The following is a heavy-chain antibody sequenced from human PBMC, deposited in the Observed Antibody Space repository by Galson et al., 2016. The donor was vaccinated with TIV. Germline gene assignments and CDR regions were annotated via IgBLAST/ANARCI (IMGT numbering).Heavy chain of an antibody. CDR3: ARVNWARAFDY. J-gene: IGHJ4*02. CDR1: GYIFINYY. V-gene: IGHV1-2*06. D-gene: IGHD7-27*01. CDR2: FNPDSGAT. Sequence: SVKVSCKASGYIFINYYIHWVRQAPGQGLEWLGRFNPDSGATQYAQKFQGRVTMTRDTSTSTAYMELRRLISDDTAVYYCARVNWARAFDYWGQGTQVTVSS.